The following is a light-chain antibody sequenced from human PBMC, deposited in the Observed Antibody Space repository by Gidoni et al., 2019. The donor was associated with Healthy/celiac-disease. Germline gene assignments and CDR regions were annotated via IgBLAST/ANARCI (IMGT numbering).Light chain of an antibody. Sequence: EIVMTQSPATLSVSPGERATLSCRASQSVSSNLAWYQQKPGQAPRLLIYGASTRATGIPARFSGSGSETEFTLTISSLQSEDFAVYYCQQYNNWSLTFXGXTKVEIK. V-gene: IGKV3-15*01. CDR2: GAS. J-gene: IGKJ4*01. CDR1: QSVSSN. CDR3: QQYNNWSLT.